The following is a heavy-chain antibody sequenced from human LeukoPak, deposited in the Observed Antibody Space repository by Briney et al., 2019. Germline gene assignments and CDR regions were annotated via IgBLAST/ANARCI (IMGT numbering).Heavy chain of an antibody. D-gene: IGHD3-10*01. CDR2: INPNSGGT. Sequence: ASVKVSCKASGYTFTGYYVHWVRQAPGQGLEWMGWINPNSGGTNYAQKCQGRVTMTRDTSISTAYMELSRLRSDDTAVYYCARDLGYYGSGSYSPYYYYGMDVWGQGTTVTVSS. V-gene: IGHV1-2*02. CDR1: GYTFTGYY. CDR3: ARDLGYYGSGSYSPYYYYGMDV. J-gene: IGHJ6*02.